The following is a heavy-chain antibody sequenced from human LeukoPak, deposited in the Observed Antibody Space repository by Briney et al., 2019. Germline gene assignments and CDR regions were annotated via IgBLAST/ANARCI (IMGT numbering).Heavy chain of an antibody. CDR2: IYTSGST. V-gene: IGHV4-61*02. CDR3: ARGRFTTVTTGWYFDL. CDR1: GGSISSGSYY. D-gene: IGHD4-11*01. J-gene: IGHJ2*01. Sequence: SQTLSVTCTVSGGSISSGSYYWSWIRQPAGKGLEWIGRIYTSGSTNYNPSLKSRVTISVDTSKNQFSLKLSSVTAADTAVYYCARGRFTTVTTGWYFDLWGRGTLVTVSS.